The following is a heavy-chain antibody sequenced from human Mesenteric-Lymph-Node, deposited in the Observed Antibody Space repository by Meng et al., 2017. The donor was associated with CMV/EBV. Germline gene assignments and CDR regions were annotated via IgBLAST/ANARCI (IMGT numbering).Heavy chain of an antibody. J-gene: IGHJ4*02. D-gene: IGHD6-13*01. Sequence: SETLSLTCAVYGGSFSGHYWSWIRQPPGKGLEWIGEINHSGSTNYNPSLKSRVTISVDTSKNQFSLKLSSVTAADTAVYYCAREQWGYSSSWYDYWGQGTLVTVSS. CDR1: GGSFSGHY. V-gene: IGHV4-34*01. CDR2: INHSGST. CDR3: AREQWGYSSSWYDY.